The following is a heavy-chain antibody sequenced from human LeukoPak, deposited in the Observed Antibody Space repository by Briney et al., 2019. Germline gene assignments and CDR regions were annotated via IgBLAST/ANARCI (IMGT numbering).Heavy chain of an antibody. Sequence: GGSLRLSCAASGFTFSSYWMSWVRQAPGKGLEWVANIKQDGSEKYYVDSVKGRFTISRDNAKNSLYLQMNSLRAEDTAVYYCARDAVLFGELFWSHYYGMDVWGQGTTVTVSS. CDR2: IKQDGSEK. CDR3: ARDAVLFGELFWSHYYGMDV. CDR1: GFTFSSYW. V-gene: IGHV3-7*01. D-gene: IGHD3-10*02. J-gene: IGHJ6*02.